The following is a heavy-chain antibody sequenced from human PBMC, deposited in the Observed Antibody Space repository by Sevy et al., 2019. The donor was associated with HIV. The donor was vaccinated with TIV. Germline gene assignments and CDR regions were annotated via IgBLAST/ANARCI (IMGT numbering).Heavy chain of an antibody. Sequence: ASVKVSCKVSGYTLTQFSMHWVRQAPGKGLEWMATFDPEDDETIYAQRLHGRVTMTEDTSTDTAYMELSSLRSDDTAVYYCAVTKDYYDSSGYPFDYWGQGSLVTVSS. D-gene: IGHD3-22*01. CDR1: GYTLTQFS. V-gene: IGHV1-24*01. CDR3: AVTKDYYDSSGYPFDY. CDR2: FDPEDDET. J-gene: IGHJ4*02.